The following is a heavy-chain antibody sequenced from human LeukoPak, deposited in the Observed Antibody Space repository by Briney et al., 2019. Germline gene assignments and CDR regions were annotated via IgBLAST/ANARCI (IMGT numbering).Heavy chain of an antibody. CDR3: VRRFNSFDI. D-gene: IGHD1-20*01. V-gene: IGHV3-72*01. Sequence: PGGSLRLSCAASGFIFSDYYMDWVRQAPGKGLEWVARSGNRAARIPTMYAASVRGRFTISRDHSKDLLFLQMNSLKSEDAAVYYCVRRFNSFDIWGQGTRVTVSS. CDR2: SGNRAARIPT. J-gene: IGHJ3*02. CDR1: GFIFSDYY.